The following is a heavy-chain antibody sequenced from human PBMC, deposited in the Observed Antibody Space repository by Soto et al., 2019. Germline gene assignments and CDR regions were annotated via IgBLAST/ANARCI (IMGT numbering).Heavy chain of an antibody. Sequence: VKVSCKASGGTFSSYAISWVRQAPGQGLEWMGGIIPIFGTANYAQKFQGRVTITADESTSTAYMELSRLRSEDTAVYYCARDQAARTPYYYYYCMDVWGKGTTVTVSS. D-gene: IGHD6-6*01. V-gene: IGHV1-69*13. CDR1: GGTFSSYA. CDR3: ARDQAARTPYYYYYCMDV. J-gene: IGHJ6*03. CDR2: IIPIFGTA.